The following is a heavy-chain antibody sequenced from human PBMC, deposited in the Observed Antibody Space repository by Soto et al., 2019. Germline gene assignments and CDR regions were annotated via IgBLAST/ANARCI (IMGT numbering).Heavy chain of an antibody. CDR2: IYPSGMP. J-gene: IGHJ4*02. Sequence: SETLSLTCTVSGGSISNTAYSWSWIRQPPGKGLEWIGYIYPSGMPFYNPSLRSRVTISIDRSNDQFSLNLKSVTAADTAVYYCARERGGYGLFDSWGQGTLVTVSS. CDR3: ARERGGYGLFDS. V-gene: IGHV4-30-2*01. CDR1: GGSISNTAYS. D-gene: IGHD5-18*01.